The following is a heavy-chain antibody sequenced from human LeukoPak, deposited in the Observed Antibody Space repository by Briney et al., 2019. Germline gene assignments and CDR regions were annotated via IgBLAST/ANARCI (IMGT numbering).Heavy chain of an antibody. Sequence: PSETLSLTCAVYGGSFSGYYWSWIRQPPGEGLEWIGEINHSGSTNYNPSLKSRVTISVDTSKNQFSLKLTSVTAADTAVYYCASILRFIWGQGTMVTVSS. V-gene: IGHV4-34*01. J-gene: IGHJ3*02. D-gene: IGHD3-3*01. CDR3: ASILRFI. CDR1: GGSFSGYY. CDR2: INHSGST.